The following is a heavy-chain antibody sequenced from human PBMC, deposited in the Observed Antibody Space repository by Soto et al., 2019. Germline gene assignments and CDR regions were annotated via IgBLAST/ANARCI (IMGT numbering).Heavy chain of an antibody. CDR1: GFTFSMYW. Sequence: EVQLVESAGGLVQPGGSLRLSCAASGFTFSMYWMHWVRQAPGKGLLWVSRINGDGTDTTYADSVKGRFTISRDNAKNTVYLQINGLRAEDTAVYYCAREVGRGSGSYYLDYWGQETLVNVSS. V-gene: IGHV3-74*03. J-gene: IGHJ4*02. D-gene: IGHD3-16*01. CDR2: INGDGTDT. CDR3: AREVGRGSGSYYLDY.